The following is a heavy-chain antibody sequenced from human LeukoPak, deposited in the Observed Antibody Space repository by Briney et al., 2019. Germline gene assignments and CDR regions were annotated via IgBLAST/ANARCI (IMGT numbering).Heavy chain of an antibody. CDR1: GFTFSSYS. J-gene: IGHJ4*02. CDR2: ISRTT. CDR3: SRGYSGGFDY. V-gene: IGHV3-48*01. D-gene: IGHD2-15*01. Sequence: GGSLRLSCAASGFTFSSYSFNWVRQAPGKGLEWVSYISRTTSYADSVKGRFTISRDNAKSSLYLQMNSLRAEDTAVYYCSRGYSGGFDYWGQGTLVTVSS.